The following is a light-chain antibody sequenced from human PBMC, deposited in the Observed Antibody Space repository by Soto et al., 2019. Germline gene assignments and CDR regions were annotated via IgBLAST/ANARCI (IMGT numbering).Light chain of an antibody. V-gene: IGLV2-11*01. CDR1: GSDVGGYNF. J-gene: IGLJ2*01. CDR2: DVD. Sequence: QSALTQPRSVSGSPGQSVTFSCTGTGSDVGGYNFVSWYQRYPGKAPKLMIYDVDKRPSGVPARFSGSKSGNTASLTISGLQAEDEADYYCCSYAGSYTVVFGGGTKVTVL. CDR3: CSYAGSYTVV.